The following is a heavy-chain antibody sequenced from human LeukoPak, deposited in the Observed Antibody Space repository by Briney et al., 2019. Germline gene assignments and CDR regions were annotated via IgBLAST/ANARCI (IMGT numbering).Heavy chain of an antibody. CDR1: GFTFTNSA. Sequence: ASVKVSCKAPGFTFTNSAVQWVQQARGQRLEWIGWIVVGSGNTNYAQKFQERVTITGDMSTNTAYLELSSLRSEDTAVYYCAADLPYSNYGPLDYWGQGTPVTVSS. J-gene: IGHJ4*02. CDR3: AADLPYSNYGPLDY. D-gene: IGHD4-11*01. V-gene: IGHV1-58*01. CDR2: IVVGSGNT.